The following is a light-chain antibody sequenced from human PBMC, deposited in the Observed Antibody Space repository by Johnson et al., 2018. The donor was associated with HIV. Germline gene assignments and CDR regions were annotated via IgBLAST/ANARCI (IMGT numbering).Light chain of an antibody. Sequence: QSVLTQPPSVSAAPRQKVTISCSGSSSNIGNKYVFWYQQLPGTAPKLLIYDNNKRPSGIPDRFSGSKSGPSATLGITGLQTGDEADYYCGRWDDSLSTYVFGTGTKVTVL. CDR3: GRWDDSLSTYV. V-gene: IGLV1-51*01. CDR1: SSNIGNKY. J-gene: IGLJ1*01. CDR2: DNN.